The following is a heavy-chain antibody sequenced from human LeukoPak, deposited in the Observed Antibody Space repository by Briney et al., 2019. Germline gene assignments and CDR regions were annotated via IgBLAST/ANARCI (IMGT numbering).Heavy chain of an antibody. Sequence: SETLSLTCTVSGGSISSSSYYWGWIRQPPGKGLEWIGSIYYSGSTYYNPSLKSRVTISVDTSKNQFSLKLSSVTAADTAVYYCARLGYSSSWQPLDYWGQGTLVTVSS. V-gene: IGHV4-39*07. CDR2: IYYSGST. D-gene: IGHD6-13*01. CDR1: GGSISSSSYY. J-gene: IGHJ4*02. CDR3: ARLGYSSSWQPLDY.